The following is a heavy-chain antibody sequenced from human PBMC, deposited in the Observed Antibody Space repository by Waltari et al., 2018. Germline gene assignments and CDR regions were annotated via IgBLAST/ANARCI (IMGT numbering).Heavy chain of an antibody. V-gene: IGHV4-39*01. CDR1: GGSISSSSYY. Sequence: QLQLQESGPGLVKPSETLSLTCTVSGGSISSSSYYWGWIRQPPGKGLEWIGSIYYSGSTSYNPSLKSRVTISVDTSKNQFSLKLSSVTAADTAVYYCARLIRYSYAMWGQGTLVTVSS. J-gene: IGHJ4*02. CDR2: IYYSGST. CDR3: ARLIRYSYAM. D-gene: IGHD5-18*01.